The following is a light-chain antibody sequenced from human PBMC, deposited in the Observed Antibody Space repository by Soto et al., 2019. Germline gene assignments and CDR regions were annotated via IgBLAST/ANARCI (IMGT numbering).Light chain of an antibody. J-gene: IGKJ4*01. Sequence: DIQMTQSPSSLSASVGERVTITCRASQTISNYLNWYQQKPGKAPKLLIYAASSLQSGVPSSFSGSGSGTDFTLTISSLQPEDFATYYCQQSYSTPLTFGGGTKVDIK. V-gene: IGKV1-39*01. CDR3: QQSYSTPLT. CDR2: AAS. CDR1: QTISNY.